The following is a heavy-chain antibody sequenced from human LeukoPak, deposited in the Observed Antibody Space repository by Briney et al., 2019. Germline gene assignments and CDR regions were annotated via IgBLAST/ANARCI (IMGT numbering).Heavy chain of an antibody. CDR1: GGSISSSGYY. CDR2: IYYSGST. J-gene: IGHJ6*02. V-gene: IGHV4-31*03. D-gene: IGHD6-19*01. Sequence: PSETLSLTCTVSGGSISSSGYYWTWIRQHPGKGLEWIGYIYYSGSTYYNPSLKSRVTISVDTSKNQFSLKLSSVTAADTAVYYCARAGVAVADNYGMDVWGQGTTVTVS. CDR3: ARAGVAVADNYGMDV.